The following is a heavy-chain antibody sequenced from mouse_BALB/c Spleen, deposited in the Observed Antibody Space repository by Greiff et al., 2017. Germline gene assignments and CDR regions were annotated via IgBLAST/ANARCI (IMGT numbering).Heavy chain of an antibody. CDR3: ARNWGAIDY. J-gene: IGHJ2*01. D-gene: IGHD4-1*01. Sequence: EVQLVESGGGLVQPGGSRKLSCAASGFTFSSFGMHWVRQAPEKGLEWVAYISSGSSTIYYADTVKGRFTISRDNPKNTLFLQMTSLRSEDTAMYYCARNWGAIDYWGQGTTLTVSS. V-gene: IGHV5-17*02. CDR2: ISSGSSTI. CDR1: GFTFSSFG.